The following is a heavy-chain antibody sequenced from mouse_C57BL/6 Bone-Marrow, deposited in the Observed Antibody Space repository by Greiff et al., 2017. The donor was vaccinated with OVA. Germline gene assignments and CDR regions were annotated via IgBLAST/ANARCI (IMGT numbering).Heavy chain of an antibody. CDR1: GFTFNTYA. D-gene: IGHD1-1*01. J-gene: IGHJ4*01. Sequence: EVQLVESGGGLVQPKGSLKLSCAASGFTFNTYAMHWVRQAPGKGLEWVARIRSKSSNYATYYADSVKDRFTISRDDSQSMLYLQMNNLKTEDTAMDYCVRGGLLPYYYAMDYWGQGTSVTVSS. CDR2: IRSKSSNYAT. CDR3: VRGGLLPYYYAMDY. V-gene: IGHV10-3*01.